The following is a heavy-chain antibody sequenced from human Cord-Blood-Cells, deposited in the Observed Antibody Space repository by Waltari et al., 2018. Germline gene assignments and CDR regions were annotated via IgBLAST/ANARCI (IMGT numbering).Heavy chain of an antibody. CDR1: GFTFSSYG. V-gene: IGHV3-33*01. CDR3: ARSTDYYDSSGYYFDY. J-gene: IGHJ4*02. D-gene: IGHD3-22*01. CDR2: IWYDGSNK. Sequence: QVQLVESGGGVVQPGRSLRLSCAASGFTFSSYGMHWVRQAPGKGLEWVVVIWYDGSNKYYADSVKGRFTISRDNSKNTLYLQMNSLRAEDTAVYYCARSTDYYDSSGYYFDYWGQGTLVTVSS.